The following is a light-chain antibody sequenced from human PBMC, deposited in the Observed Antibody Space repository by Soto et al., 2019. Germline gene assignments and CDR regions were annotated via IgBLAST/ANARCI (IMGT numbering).Light chain of an antibody. CDR2: DAS. J-gene: IGKJ5*01. CDR1: QSVSSN. CDR3: QQRSNWPPIT. V-gene: IGKV3-11*01. Sequence: IVWTQSPGTLSLYPGERATLSCRASQSVSSNLAWYQQKPGQAPRLLIYDASNRATGIPARFSGSGSGTDFTLTISSLEPEDFAVYYCQQRSNWPPITFGQGTRLEIK.